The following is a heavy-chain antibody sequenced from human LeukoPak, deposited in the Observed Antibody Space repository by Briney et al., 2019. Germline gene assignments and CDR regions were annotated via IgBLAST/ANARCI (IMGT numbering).Heavy chain of an antibody. CDR2: ISTSGST. Sequence: SSETLSLTCTVSGGSISGFYWSWIRQPAGKGLEWVGRISTSGSTNNNPSLKSRVTMSVDTSKNQFSLKLTSVTAADTAVYYCARDYGGIAVAGDYYYGMDVWGQGTTVTVSS. CDR1: GGSISGFY. J-gene: IGHJ6*02. V-gene: IGHV4-4*07. CDR3: ARDYGGIAVAGDYYYGMDV. D-gene: IGHD6-19*01.